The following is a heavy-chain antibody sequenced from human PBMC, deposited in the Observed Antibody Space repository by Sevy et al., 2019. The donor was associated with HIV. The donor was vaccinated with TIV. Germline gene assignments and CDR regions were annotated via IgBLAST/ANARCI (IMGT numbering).Heavy chain of an antibody. Sequence: GGSLRLSCAASGFTFSNAWMSWVRQAPGKGLEWVGRIKSKTDGGTTDYAAPVKGRFTISRDDSKNTLYLQMNSLKTEDTAVDYCTTGGSNYDFWSGYYKNDYYYYYMDVWGKGTTVTVSS. CDR1: GFTFSNAW. J-gene: IGHJ6*03. V-gene: IGHV3-15*01. CDR2: IKSKTDGGTT. D-gene: IGHD3-3*01. CDR3: TTGGSNYDFWSGYYKNDYYYYYMDV.